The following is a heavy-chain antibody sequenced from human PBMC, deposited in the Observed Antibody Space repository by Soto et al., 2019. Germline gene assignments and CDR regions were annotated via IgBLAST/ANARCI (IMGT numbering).Heavy chain of an antibody. CDR2: IIPILGIA. CDR3: ARDIEAAAGTGDY. D-gene: IGHD6-13*01. J-gene: IGHJ4*02. CDR1: GGTFSSYT. Sequence: QVQLVQSGAEVKKPGSSVKVSCKASGGTFSSYTISWVRQAPGQGLEWMGRIIPILGIANYAQKFQGRVTITAHKSTSTAYMELSSLRSEATAVYYCARDIEAAAGTGDYWGQGTLVTVSS. V-gene: IGHV1-69*08.